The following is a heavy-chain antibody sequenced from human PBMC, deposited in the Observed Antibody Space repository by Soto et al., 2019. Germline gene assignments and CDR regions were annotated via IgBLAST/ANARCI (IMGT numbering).Heavy chain of an antibody. J-gene: IGHJ5*02. CDR1: GFTFSNFW. CDR3: ARHGSGDYFWFDP. V-gene: IGHV3-74*02. Sequence: EVQLLESGGGLVQPGGSLRLSCAASGFTFSNFWMHWVRQAPGKGLVWVSRASPDGSTTRYADSVKGRFTISRDNAKNTLSMQMNSLRAEDTAVYYCARHGSGDYFWFDPWGQGTLVTVSS. D-gene: IGHD4-17*01. CDR2: ASPDGSTT.